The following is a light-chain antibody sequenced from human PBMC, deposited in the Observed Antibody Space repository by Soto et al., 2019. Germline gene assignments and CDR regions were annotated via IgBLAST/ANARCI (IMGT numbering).Light chain of an antibody. J-gene: IGKJ4*01. Sequence: DIQITHSPSSLSASVGDRVTITCRASQSISSYLNWYQQKPGKAPKLLIYAASSLQSGVPSRFSGSGSGTDFTLTISSLQPEDFATYYCQQSYSTPPAFGGGTKVDI. CDR2: AAS. V-gene: IGKV1-39*01. CDR3: QQSYSTPPA. CDR1: QSISSY.